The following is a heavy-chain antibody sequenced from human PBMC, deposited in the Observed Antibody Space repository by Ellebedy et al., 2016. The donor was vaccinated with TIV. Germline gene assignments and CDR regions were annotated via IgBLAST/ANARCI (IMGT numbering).Heavy chain of an antibody. D-gene: IGHD3-9*01. V-gene: IGHV4-39*01. J-gene: IGHJ5*02. CDR1: RVSITDPTYY. CDR3: TRHLRYSDWRILDL. CDR2: IFHSGTT. Sequence: MPSETLSLTCTVSRVSITDPTYYWAWLRQPPGKGLDWLGTIFHSGTTYQSPALSSRGSMSVDTSRNQFSLDLNSVTAADTAVYYCTRHLRYSDWRILDLWGPGILVAVSS.